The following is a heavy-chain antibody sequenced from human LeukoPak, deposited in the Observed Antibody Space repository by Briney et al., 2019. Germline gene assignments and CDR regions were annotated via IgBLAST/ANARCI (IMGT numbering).Heavy chain of an antibody. J-gene: IGHJ4*02. Sequence: PGGSLRLSCAASGFTFSTYAMSWVRQAPGKGLEWVSAISGSGDRTFFADSVKGRFTISRDNSKNTLYLQINSLRVEDTAVYYCAKDRVYLREFDYWGQGTLVTVSS. D-gene: IGHD5/OR15-5a*01. V-gene: IGHV3-23*01. CDR3: AKDRVYLREFDY. CDR1: GFTFSTYA. CDR2: ISGSGDRT.